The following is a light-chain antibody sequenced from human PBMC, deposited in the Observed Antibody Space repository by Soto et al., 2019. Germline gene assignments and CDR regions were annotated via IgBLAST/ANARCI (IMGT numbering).Light chain of an antibody. CDR3: QSYDSSLSGWV. Sequence: QSVLTQPPSVSAAPGQKVTISCSGSSSNIGNNYVCWYQQLPGTAPKLLIYDSSERPSGIPDRFSGSKSGTSASLAITGLQAEDEADYYCQSYDSSLSGWVFGGGTQLTVL. CDR2: DSS. J-gene: IGLJ3*02. V-gene: IGLV1-51*01. CDR1: SSNIGNNY.